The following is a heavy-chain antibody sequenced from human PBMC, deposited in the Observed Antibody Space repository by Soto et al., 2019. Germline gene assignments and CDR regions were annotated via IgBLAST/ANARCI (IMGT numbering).Heavy chain of an antibody. CDR3: ARENTMIVVVIGGGWHWFDP. CDR1: GGTFSSYA. CDR2: IIPIFGTA. Sequence: SVKVSCKASGGTFSSYAISWVRQAPGQGLEWMGGIIPIFGTANYAQKFQGRITITADESTSTAYMELSSLRSEDTAVYYCARENTMIVVVIGGGWHWFDPWGQGTLVTVSS. J-gene: IGHJ5*02. D-gene: IGHD3-22*01. V-gene: IGHV1-69*13.